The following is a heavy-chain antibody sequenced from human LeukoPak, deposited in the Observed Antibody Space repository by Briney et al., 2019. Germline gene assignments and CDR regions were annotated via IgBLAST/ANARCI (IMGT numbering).Heavy chain of an antibody. CDR3: ARGDYYDSSVPLY. J-gene: IGHJ4*02. V-gene: IGHV1-18*04. Sequence: ASVKVSCEASGYTFTGYYMHWVRQAPGQGLEWMGWISAYNGNTNYAQKLQGRVTMTTDTSTSTAYMELRSLRSDDTAVYYCARGDYYDSSVPLYWGQGTLVTVSS. CDR2: ISAYNGNT. D-gene: IGHD3-22*01. CDR1: GYTFTGYY.